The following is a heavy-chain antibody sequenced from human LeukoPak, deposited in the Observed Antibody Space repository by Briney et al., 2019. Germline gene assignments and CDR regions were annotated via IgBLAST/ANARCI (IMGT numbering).Heavy chain of an antibody. Sequence: PSETLSLTCTVSGGSISSYYWSWIRQPPGKGLEWIGYIYYTGSTNYNPSLKSRVTMSADTSKNQFSLKLSSVTAADTAVYYCARGHSPVTTKVSYFQHWGQGTLVTVSS. CDR2: IYYTGST. J-gene: IGHJ1*01. D-gene: IGHD4-17*01. CDR1: GGSISSYY. CDR3: ARGHSPVTTKVSYFQH. V-gene: IGHV4-59*12.